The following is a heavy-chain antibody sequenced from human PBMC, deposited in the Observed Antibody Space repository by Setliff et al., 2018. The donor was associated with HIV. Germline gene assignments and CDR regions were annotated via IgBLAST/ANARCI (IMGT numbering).Heavy chain of an antibody. CDR1: GESFSAYF. V-gene: IGHV4-34*04. CDR2: VDHSGNS. D-gene: IGHD1-1*01. J-gene: IGHJ4*02. CDR3: AKGGAQGWNDPYFDY. Sequence: PSETLSLTCAVYGESFSAYFWTWIRQPPGKGPEWIGEVDHSGNSNLNPSLESRAAISVDTSKSQFSLKLTSVTAADTAVYYCAKGGAQGWNDPYFDYWGQGTLVTSPQ.